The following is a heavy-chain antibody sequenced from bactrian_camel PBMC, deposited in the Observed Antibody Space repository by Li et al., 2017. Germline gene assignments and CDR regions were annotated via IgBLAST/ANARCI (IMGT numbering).Heavy chain of an antibody. CDR3: AADERSYSRYTWTAPARYRD. CDR1: GYTGSSNF. CDR2: IYTGTGVT. J-gene: IGHJ4*01. Sequence: VQLVESGGGSVQAGGSLRLSCAASGYTGSSNFMGWFRQGPGKAREQVAAIYTGTGVTYSDEGRFAISQDTAKSTVYLQMNSLKPEDTAMYYCAADERSYSRYTWTAPARYRDWGQGTQVTVS. V-gene: IGHV3S40*01. D-gene: IGHD6*01.